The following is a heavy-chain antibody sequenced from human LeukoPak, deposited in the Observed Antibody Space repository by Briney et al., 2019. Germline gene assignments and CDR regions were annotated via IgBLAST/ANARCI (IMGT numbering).Heavy chain of an antibody. CDR1: GGSFSGYY. CDR3: ARRDSSGCLY. D-gene: IGHD6-19*01. CDR2: INHSGST. J-gene: IGHJ4*02. V-gene: IGHV4-34*01. Sequence: PSETLSLTCAVYGGSFSGYYWSWIRQPPGKGLEWIGEINHSGSTNYNPSLKSGVTISVDTSKNQFSLKLSSVTAADTAVYYCARRDSSGCLYWGQGTLVTVSS.